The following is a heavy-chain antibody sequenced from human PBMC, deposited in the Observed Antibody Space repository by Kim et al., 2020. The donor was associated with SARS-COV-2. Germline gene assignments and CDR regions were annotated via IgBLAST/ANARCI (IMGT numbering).Heavy chain of an antibody. CDR3: AKDVGTSGIVVVPAAMPGDY. J-gene: IGHJ4*02. CDR2: ISGSGGST. D-gene: IGHD2-2*01. Sequence: GGSLRLSCAASGFTFSSYAMSWVRQAPGKGLEWVSAISGSGGSTYYADSVKGRFTISRDNSKNTLYLQMNSLRAEDTAVYYCAKDVGTSGIVVVPAAMPGDYWGQGTLVTVSS. V-gene: IGHV3-23*01. CDR1: GFTFSSYA.